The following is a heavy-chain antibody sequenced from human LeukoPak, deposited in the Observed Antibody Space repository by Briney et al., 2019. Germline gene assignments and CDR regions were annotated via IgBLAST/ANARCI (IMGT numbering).Heavy chain of an antibody. D-gene: IGHD1-1*01. J-gene: IGHJ4*02. CDR3: ARDSPGTTASDY. CDR1: GFIFYTYR. V-gene: IGHV3-21*01. Sequence: GGSLRLSCAASGFIFYTYRMKWVRQAPGKGLELVSSISASRSYISYSVSLKGRFTMSRDNTKNSLYLQMNSLRAEDTAVYYCARDSPGTTASDYWGQGTLVTVSS. CDR2: ISASRSYI.